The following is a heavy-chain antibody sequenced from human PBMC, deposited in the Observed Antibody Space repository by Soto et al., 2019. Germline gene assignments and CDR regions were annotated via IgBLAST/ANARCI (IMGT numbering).Heavy chain of an antibody. V-gene: IGHV1-46*01. D-gene: IGHD3-3*01. CDR1: GYTFTSYY. Sequence: GASVKVSCKASGYTFTSYYMHWVRQAPGQGLEWMGIINPSGGSTSYAQKFQGRVTMTRDTSTSTVYMELRSLRSDDTAVYYCARDYDFWSGYTAPVAFDYWGQGTLVTVSS. J-gene: IGHJ4*02. CDR2: INPSGGST. CDR3: ARDYDFWSGYTAPVAFDY.